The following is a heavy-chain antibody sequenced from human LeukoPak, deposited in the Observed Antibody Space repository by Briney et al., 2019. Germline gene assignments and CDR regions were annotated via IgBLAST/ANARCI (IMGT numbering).Heavy chain of an antibody. D-gene: IGHD4/OR15-4a*01. CDR3: ARDEVYGEQYYFDY. Sequence: PGGSLRLSCAASGFTVSSNYMNWVRQAPGKGLEWVSSISSSSTYIYYADSVKGRFTISRDNAKNSLYLQMNSLRAEDTAVYYCARDEVYGEQYYFDYWGQGTLVTVSS. V-gene: IGHV3-21*01. CDR1: GFTVSSNY. CDR2: ISSSSTYI. J-gene: IGHJ4*02.